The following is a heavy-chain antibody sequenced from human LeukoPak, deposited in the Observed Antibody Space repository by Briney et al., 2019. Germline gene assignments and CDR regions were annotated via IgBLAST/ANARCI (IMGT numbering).Heavy chain of an antibody. V-gene: IGHV3-48*03. CDR1: GFTVSSYE. Sequence: GGSLRLSCAASGFTVSSYEMNWVRQAPGKGLEWVSYISSRGSTISYADSVKGRFTVSRDNAKNSLYLQMNSLRAEDTAVYYCARGPRAYCGGDCYFGDYWGQGTLVTVSS. CDR2: ISSRGSTI. D-gene: IGHD2-21*02. CDR3: ARGPRAYCGGDCYFGDY. J-gene: IGHJ4*02.